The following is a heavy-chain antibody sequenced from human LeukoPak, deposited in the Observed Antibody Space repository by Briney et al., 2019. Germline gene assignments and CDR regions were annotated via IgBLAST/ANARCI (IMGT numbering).Heavy chain of an antibody. CDR1: GFTFSDYY. D-gene: IGHD1-26*01. Sequence: GGSLRLSCAASGFTFSDYYMSWIRQAPGKGLEWVSCISSSGSTIYYADSVKGRFTISRDNAKNSLYLQMNSLRAEDTAVYYCARVRGSQTEGYYFDYWGQGTLVTVSS. CDR2: ISSSGSTI. CDR3: ARVRGSQTEGYYFDY. J-gene: IGHJ4*02. V-gene: IGHV3-11*04.